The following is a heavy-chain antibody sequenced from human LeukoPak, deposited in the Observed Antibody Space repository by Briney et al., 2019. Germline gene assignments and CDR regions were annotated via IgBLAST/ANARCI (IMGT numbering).Heavy chain of an antibody. CDR3: ARGSSGWYFDF. CDR1: EFTFSSYW. V-gene: IGHV3-7*01. Sequence: GGPLRLSCVGSEFTFSSYWMSWVRQAPGKGLEWVANIKQDGSEKDYVDSVKGRFTISRDNARNSLYLQMNSLRAEDTAVYYCARGSSGWYFDFWGQGTLVTVSS. D-gene: IGHD6-19*01. J-gene: IGHJ4*02. CDR2: IKQDGSEK.